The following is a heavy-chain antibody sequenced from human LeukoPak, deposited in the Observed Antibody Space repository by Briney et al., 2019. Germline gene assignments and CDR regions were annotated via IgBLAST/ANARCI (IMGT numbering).Heavy chain of an antibody. J-gene: IGHJ4*02. V-gene: IGHV3-30*18. CDR2: ISYDGSNK. Sequence: PGRSLRLSCAASGFTFSSYGMHWVRQAPGKGLEWVAVISYDGSNKYYADSVKGRFTISRDNSKNTLYLQVNSLRAEDTAVYYCAKDFSSDGYNFPYYFDYWGQGTLVTVSS. CDR1: GFTFSSYG. CDR3: AKDFSSDGYNFPYYFDY. D-gene: IGHD5-24*01.